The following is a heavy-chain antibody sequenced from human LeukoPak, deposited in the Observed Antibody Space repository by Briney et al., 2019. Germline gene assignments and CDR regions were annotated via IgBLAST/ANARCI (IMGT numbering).Heavy chain of an antibody. D-gene: IGHD6-25*01. CDR3: SAGAGRSDFDY. J-gene: IGHJ4*02. CDR2: IKSKADSGTR. CDR1: GFSFTDAW. V-gene: IGHV3-15*01. Sequence: GGSLRLSCAASGFSFTDAWRNWVRQVPGKGLEWVGRIKSKADSGTRDFAAPGKGRFTISRDDAKKTYYLQMNGLKTEETAVYYCSAGAGRSDFDYWGQGTLVTVSS.